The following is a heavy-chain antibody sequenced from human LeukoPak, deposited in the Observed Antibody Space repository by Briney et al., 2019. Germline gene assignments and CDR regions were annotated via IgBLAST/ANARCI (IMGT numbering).Heavy chain of an antibody. CDR1: GFTFSSYS. Sequence: RGGSLILSCAASGFTFSSYSMNWAGQAPGKGLEWASYITSSSGTIHYADSVKGRFSISRDNAKNSLYLQMNSLSDEDTAVYYCTRDPHALDFWGQGTLVTVSS. CDR3: TRDPHALDF. J-gene: IGHJ4*02. V-gene: IGHV3-48*02. CDR2: ITSSSGTI.